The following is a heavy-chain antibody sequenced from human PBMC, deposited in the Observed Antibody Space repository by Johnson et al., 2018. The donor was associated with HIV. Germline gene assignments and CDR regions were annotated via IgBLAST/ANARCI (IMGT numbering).Heavy chain of an antibody. J-gene: IGHJ3*02. V-gene: IGHV3-33*01. CDR2: IWYDGSNK. D-gene: IGHD5-24*01. CDR1: GFTFSSYG. CDR3: AREPPVEMATHDAFDI. Sequence: QVQLVESGGGVVQPGRSLRLSCAVSGFTFSSYGMHWVRQAPGKGLEWVAIIWYDGSNKYYADSVKGRFTISRDNSKNTLYLQMNSLRAEDTAVYYCAREPPVEMATHDAFDIWGQGTMVTVSS.